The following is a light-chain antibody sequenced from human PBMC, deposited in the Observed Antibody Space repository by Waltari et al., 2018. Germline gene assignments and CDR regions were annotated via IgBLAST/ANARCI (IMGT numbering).Light chain of an antibody. CDR3: CSYAGSYTWV. V-gene: IGLV2-11*01. CDR1: SRDVGGYHY. CDR2: DVS. J-gene: IGLJ3*02. Sequence: QSALTQPRSVSGSPGQSVTISCTGTSRDVGGYHYVSWYQQHPGKAPKLIIYDVSKRPSGVPDRFSGSKSGNTASLTISGLQADIEADYYCCSYAGSYTWVFGGGTKLTVL.